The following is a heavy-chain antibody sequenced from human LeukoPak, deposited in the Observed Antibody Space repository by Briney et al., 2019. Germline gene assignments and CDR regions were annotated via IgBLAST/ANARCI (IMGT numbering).Heavy chain of an antibody. J-gene: IGHJ4*02. V-gene: IGHV3-23*01. CDR2: ISGSGGST. CDR3: AKAYGQYQLLPY. D-gene: IGHD2-2*01. Sequence: PRGSLRLSCAASGFTFSSYAMSWVRQAPGKGLEWVSAISGSGGSTYYADSVKGRFTISRDNSKNTLYLQMNSLRAEDTAVYYCAKAYGQYQLLPYWGQGTLVTVSS. CDR1: GFTFSSYA.